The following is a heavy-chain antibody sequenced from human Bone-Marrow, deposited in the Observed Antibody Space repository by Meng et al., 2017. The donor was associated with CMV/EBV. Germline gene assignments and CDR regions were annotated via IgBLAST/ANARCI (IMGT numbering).Heavy chain of an antibody. J-gene: IGHJ6*01. V-gene: IGHV3-7*01. Sequence: GGSLRLSCAASGFTFSSYWMSWVRQAPGKGLEWVANIKQDGSEKYYVDSVKGRFTISRDNAKNSLYLQMNSLRAEDTAVYYCARESAWYSYGYGDYYYGMDVWGQGTTVT. D-gene: IGHD5-18*01. CDR3: ARESAWYSYGYGDYYYGMDV. CDR2: IKQDGSEK. CDR1: GFTFSSYW.